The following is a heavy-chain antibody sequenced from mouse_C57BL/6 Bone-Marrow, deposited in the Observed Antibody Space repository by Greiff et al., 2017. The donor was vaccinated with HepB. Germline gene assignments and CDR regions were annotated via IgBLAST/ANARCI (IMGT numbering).Heavy chain of an antibody. CDR1: GYTFTTYP. CDR3: ARSYYGSSYDYAMDY. D-gene: IGHD1-1*01. Sequence: VQLVESGAELVKPGASVKMSCKASGYTFTTYPIEWMKQNHGKSLEWIGNFHPYNDDTKYNEKFKGKATLTVEKSSSTVYLELSRLTSDDSAVYYCARSYYGSSYDYAMDYWGQGTSVTVSS. CDR2: FHPYNDDT. V-gene: IGHV1-47*01. J-gene: IGHJ4*01.